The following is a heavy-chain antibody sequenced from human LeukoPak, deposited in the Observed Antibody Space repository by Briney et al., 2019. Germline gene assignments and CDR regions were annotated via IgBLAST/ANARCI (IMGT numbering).Heavy chain of an antibody. CDR1: GYTFTSYG. V-gene: IGHV1-18*01. D-gene: IGHD6-19*01. J-gene: IGHJ4*02. Sequence: GASEEVSCKASGYTFTSYGISWVRQAPGQGLEWMGWISAYNGNTNYAQKLQGRVTMTTDTSTSTAYMELRSLRSDDTAVYYCATSGVADPFDYWGQGTLVTVSS. CDR2: ISAYNGNT. CDR3: ATSGVADPFDY.